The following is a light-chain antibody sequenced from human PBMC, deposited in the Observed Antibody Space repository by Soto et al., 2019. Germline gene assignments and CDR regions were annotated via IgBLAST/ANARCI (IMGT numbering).Light chain of an antibody. CDR2: EDN. CDR1: SGSIASNY. CDR3: QSYDSSNHEVV. V-gene: IGLV6-57*04. J-gene: IGLJ2*01. Sequence: NFMLTQPHSVSESPGKTVTISCTRSSGSIASNYVQWYQQRPGSAPTTVIYEDNQRPSGVPDRFSGSIDSSSNSASLTISGLKTEDEADYYCQSYDSSNHEVVFGGVTKLTVL.